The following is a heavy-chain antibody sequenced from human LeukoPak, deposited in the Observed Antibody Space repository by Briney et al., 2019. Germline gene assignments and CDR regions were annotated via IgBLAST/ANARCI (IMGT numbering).Heavy chain of an antibody. Sequence: SETLSLTCSVSGYSISRGNFWGWIRQPPGKGLEWIGTIYHSGATYYNPSLKSRVTISVDTSKNQFSLKLSSVTAADTAVYYCARVRYYYGSGNPSDAFDIWGQGTMVTVSS. V-gene: IGHV4-38-2*02. CDR3: ARVRYYYGSGNPSDAFDI. J-gene: IGHJ3*02. CDR1: GYSISRGNF. D-gene: IGHD3-10*01. CDR2: IYHSGAT.